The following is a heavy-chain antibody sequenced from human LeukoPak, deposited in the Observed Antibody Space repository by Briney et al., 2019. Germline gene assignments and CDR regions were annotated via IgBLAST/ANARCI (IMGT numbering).Heavy chain of an antibody. Sequence: SETLSLTCTVSGGSISSYYWSWIRQPPGKGLEWIGYIYTSGSTNYNPSLKGRVTISVDTSKNQFSLKLSSVTAADTAVYYCASNLQYPFDYWGQGTLVTVPS. CDR1: GGSISSYY. D-gene: IGHD4-11*01. J-gene: IGHJ4*02. CDR3: ASNLQYPFDY. V-gene: IGHV4-4*09. CDR2: IYTSGST.